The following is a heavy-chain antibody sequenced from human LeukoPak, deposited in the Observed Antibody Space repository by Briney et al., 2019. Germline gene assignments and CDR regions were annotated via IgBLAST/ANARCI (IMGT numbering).Heavy chain of an antibody. CDR1: GGTFSSYA. J-gene: IGHJ5*02. CDR2: INPNSGGT. Sequence: ASVKVSCKASGGTFSSYAISWVRQAPGQGLEWMGWINPNSGGTNYAQKFQGRVTMTRDTSISTAYMELSRLRSDDTAVYYCARRYCSGGSCFGVPHNWFDPWGQGTLVTVSS. CDR3: ARRYCSGGSCFGVPHNWFDP. D-gene: IGHD2-15*01. V-gene: IGHV1-2*02.